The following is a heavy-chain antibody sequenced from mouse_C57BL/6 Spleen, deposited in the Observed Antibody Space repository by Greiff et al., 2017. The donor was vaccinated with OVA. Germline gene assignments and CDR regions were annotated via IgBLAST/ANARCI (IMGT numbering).Heavy chain of an antibody. CDR1: GYTFTSYW. D-gene: IGHD3-2*02. CDR2: IIPSNGGT. V-gene: IGHV1-53*01. Sequence: VQLQQSGTELVKPGASVKLSCKASGYTFTSYWMHWVKQRPGQGLEWIGNIIPSNGGTNYNEKFKSKATLTVDKSSSTAYMQLSSLTSEDSAVYYCATAQAKLSWFAYWGKVTLVTVSA. CDR3: ATAQAKLSWFAY. J-gene: IGHJ3*01.